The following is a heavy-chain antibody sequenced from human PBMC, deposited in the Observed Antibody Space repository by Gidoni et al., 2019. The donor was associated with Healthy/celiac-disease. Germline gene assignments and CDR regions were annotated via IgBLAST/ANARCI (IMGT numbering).Heavy chain of an antibody. V-gene: IGHV3-49*03. D-gene: IGHD5-12*01. CDR2: IRSKAYGGTT. Sequence: EVQLVESGGGLVQPGRSLRLSCTASGFTFGDYAMSWFRQAPGKGLEWVGFIRSKAYGGTTEYAASVKGRFTISRDDSKSIAYLQMNSLKTEDTAVYYCTRVLVATIAYFDYWGQGTLVSVSS. CDR3: TRVLVATIAYFDY. CDR1: GFTFGDYA. J-gene: IGHJ4*02.